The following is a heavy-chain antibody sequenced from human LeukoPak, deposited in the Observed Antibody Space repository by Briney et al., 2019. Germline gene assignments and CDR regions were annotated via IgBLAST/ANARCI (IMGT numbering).Heavy chain of an antibody. CDR1: GFTFSSYW. CDR2: INGDGTIT. Sequence: PGGSLRLSCAASGFTFSSYWMHWVRQDPGKGLVWVSSINGDGTITGNADSVKGRFTISRDNAKNTLYLQMNSLRAEDTAVYYCAKKAGPYCSGGSCYSLDHWGQGTLVTVSS. CDR3: AKKAGPYCSGGSCYSLDH. D-gene: IGHD2-15*01. J-gene: IGHJ4*02. V-gene: IGHV3-74*01.